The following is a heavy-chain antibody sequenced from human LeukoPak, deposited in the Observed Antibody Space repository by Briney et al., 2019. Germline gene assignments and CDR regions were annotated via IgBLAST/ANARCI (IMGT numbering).Heavy chain of an antibody. J-gene: IGHJ6*04. Sequence: ASVKVSCKAPGYTFTSYAMNWVRQAPGQGLEWMGWINTNTGNPTYAQGFTGRFVFSLDTSVSTAYLQISSLKAEDTAVYYCARAYYDFWSALGNLDVWGKGTTVTVSS. CDR3: ARAYYDFWSALGNLDV. V-gene: IGHV7-4-1*02. CDR2: INTNTGNP. CDR1: GYTFTSYA. D-gene: IGHD3-3*01.